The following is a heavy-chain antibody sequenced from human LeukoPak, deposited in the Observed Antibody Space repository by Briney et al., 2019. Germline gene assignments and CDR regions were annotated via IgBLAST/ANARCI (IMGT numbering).Heavy chain of an antibody. V-gene: IGHV3-48*03. CDR2: ITSSGSTI. D-gene: IGHD4-23*01. CDR3: ARGAVVTASLPDFYYYYMDV. CDR1: GFTFSTYE. J-gene: IGHJ6*03. Sequence: PGGSLRLSCAASGFTFSTYEMNWVRQAPGKGLEWVSYITSSGSTIYYADSVKGRFTISRDNAKNSLYLQMNSLRAEDTAVYYCARGAVVTASLPDFYYYYMDVWGKGTTVTISS.